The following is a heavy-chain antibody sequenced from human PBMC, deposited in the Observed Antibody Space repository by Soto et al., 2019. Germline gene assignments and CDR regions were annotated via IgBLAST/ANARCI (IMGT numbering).Heavy chain of an antibody. V-gene: IGHV1-46*01. CDR3: ARNVGESGATYCYGMYV. J-gene: IGHJ6*02. CDR1: GYTFTSYY. CDR2: INPSGGST. D-gene: IGHD1-26*01. Sequence: QVQLVQSGAEVKKPGASVKVSCKASGYTFTSYYMHWVRQAPGQGLEWMGIINPSGGSTSYAQKFQGRVTMTRDTSTSTVYMELSSLRSEDTAVYYCARNVGESGATYCYGMYVWGQGTTVTVSS.